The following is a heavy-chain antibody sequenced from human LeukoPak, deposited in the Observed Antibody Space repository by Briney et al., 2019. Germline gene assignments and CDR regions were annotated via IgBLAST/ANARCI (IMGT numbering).Heavy chain of an antibody. Sequence: GGSLRLSCAASGFTFSGSAMHWVRQASGKGLEWVGRIRSKANSYATAYAASVKGRFTISRDDSKNTAYLQMNSLKTEDTAVYYCARIYSSSSSRGAFDIWGQGTMVTVSS. CDR2: IRSKANSYAT. D-gene: IGHD6-6*01. V-gene: IGHV3-73*01. CDR3: ARIYSSSSSRGAFDI. CDR1: GFTFSGSA. J-gene: IGHJ3*02.